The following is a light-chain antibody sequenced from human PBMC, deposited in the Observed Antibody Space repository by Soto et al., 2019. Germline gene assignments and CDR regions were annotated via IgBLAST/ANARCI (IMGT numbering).Light chain of an antibody. Sequence: QSALTQPASASGSPGQSVTISCTGTSSDVGSYNYVSWYQQHPGKAPKLMIYEVTKRPSGVPDRFSGSKSGNTASLTVSGVQAEDESYCNCSSYAGSKTLFGGGTKLTVL. CDR1: SSDVGSYNY. J-gene: IGLJ3*02. CDR2: EVT. V-gene: IGLV2-8*01. CDR3: SSYAGSKTL.